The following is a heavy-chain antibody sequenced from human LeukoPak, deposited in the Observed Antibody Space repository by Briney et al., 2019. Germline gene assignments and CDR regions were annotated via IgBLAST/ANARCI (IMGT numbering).Heavy chain of an antibody. J-gene: IGHJ4*02. CDR2: ISGSGGST. V-gene: IGHV3-23*01. CDR1: GFTFSSYA. D-gene: IGHD5-24*01. CDR3: ARGAGYNYPYYLDY. Sequence: GGSLRLSCAASGFTFSSYAMTWVRQAPGKGLEWVSAISGSGGSTYYADSVKGRFTISRDNSKSTLYLQMNSLRAEDTAVYYCARGAGYNYPYYLDYWGQGTLVTVSS.